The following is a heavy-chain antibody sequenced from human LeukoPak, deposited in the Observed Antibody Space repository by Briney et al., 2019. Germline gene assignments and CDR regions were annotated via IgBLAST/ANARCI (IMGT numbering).Heavy chain of an antibody. CDR1: GGTFSSYT. CDR3: ANNNVVVNYAFDI. D-gene: IGHD3-22*01. CDR2: IIPILGIA. J-gene: IGHJ3*02. Sequence: ASVKVSCKASGGTFSSYTISWVRQAPGQGLGWMGRIIPILGIANYAQKFQGRVTITADKSTSTAYMELSSLRSEDTAVYYCANNNVVVNYAFDIWGQGTMVTVSS. V-gene: IGHV1-69*02.